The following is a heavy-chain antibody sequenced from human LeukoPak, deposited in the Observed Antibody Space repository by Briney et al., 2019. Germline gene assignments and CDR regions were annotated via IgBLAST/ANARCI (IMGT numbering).Heavy chain of an antibody. J-gene: IGHJ5*02. V-gene: IGHV4-34*01. CDR2: INHSGST. Sequence: SETLSLTCTVSGGSISSYYWSWIRQPPGKGLEWIGEINHSGSTNYNPSLKSRVTISVDTSKNQFSLKLSSVTAADTAVYYCARRPTYYYDSSGYYPYWFDPWGQGTLVTVSS. CDR3: ARRPTYYYDSSGYYPYWFDP. CDR1: GGSISSYY. D-gene: IGHD3-22*01.